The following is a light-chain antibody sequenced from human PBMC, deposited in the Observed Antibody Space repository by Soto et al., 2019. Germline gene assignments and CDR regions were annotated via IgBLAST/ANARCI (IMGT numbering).Light chain of an antibody. V-gene: IGKV3-11*01. CDR3: QQRSNWPRT. CDR2: DVS. Sequence: IVLTQSPATLSLSPGNRATLSSRASQNISSYLIWYQQKPGQSPRVLIYDVSNRATGIPTRFSGSGSGTDFTLTISSLEPEDFAVYYCQQRSNWPRTFGQGTKVDIK. CDR1: QNISSY. J-gene: IGKJ1*01.